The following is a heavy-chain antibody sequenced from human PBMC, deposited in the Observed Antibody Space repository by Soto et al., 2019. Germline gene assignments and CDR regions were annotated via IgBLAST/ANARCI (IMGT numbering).Heavy chain of an antibody. CDR2: INHSGST. D-gene: IGHD6-13*01. J-gene: IGHJ4*02. Sequence: SETLSLTCAVYGGSFSGYYWSWIRQPPGKGLEWIGEINHSGSTNYNPSLKSRVSISVDTSKNQFSLNLSSVTAADTAVYYCARGAAARARVDYWGQGTLVTVS. V-gene: IGHV4-34*01. CDR3: ARGAAARARVDY. CDR1: GGSFSGYY.